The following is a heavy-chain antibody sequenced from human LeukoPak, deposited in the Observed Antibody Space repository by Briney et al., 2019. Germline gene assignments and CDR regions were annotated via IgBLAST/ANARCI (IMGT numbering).Heavy chain of an antibody. CDR3: NTVKGYSDSGRWISEAALDR. D-gene: IGHD3-10*01. V-gene: IGHV3-15*01. J-gene: IGHJ5*02. CDR1: GFTFNGVW. Sequence: PGGSLRLSCAVSGFTFNGVWMSWVRRAPGKGLEWVGRIKSKVAGETADYAAPVKGRFTISRDDSEKMVYLQMNSLKTEDTAVYYCNTVKGYSDSGRWISEAALDRWGQGTLVTVSS. CDR2: IKSKVAGETA.